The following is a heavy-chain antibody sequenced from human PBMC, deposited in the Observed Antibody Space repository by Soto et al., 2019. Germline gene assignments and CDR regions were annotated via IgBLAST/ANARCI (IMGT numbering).Heavy chain of an antibody. V-gene: IGHV4-30-4*01. D-gene: IGHD7-27*01. J-gene: IGHJ3*02. CDR1: GGSISSGDYY. CDR2: IYYSGST. Sequence: SETLSLTCTVSGGSISSGDYYWSWIRQPPGKGLEWIGYIYYSGSTYYNPSLKSRVTISVDTSKNQSSLKLSSVTAEDTAVYYCASQVPGAFDIWGQGTMVTVSS. CDR3: ASQVPGAFDI.